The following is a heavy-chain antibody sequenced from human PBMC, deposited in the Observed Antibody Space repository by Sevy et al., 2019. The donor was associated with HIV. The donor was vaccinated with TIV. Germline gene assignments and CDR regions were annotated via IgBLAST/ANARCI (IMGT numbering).Heavy chain of an antibody. CDR1: GFTFCDYY. Sequence: GGSLRLSCAASGFTFCDYYMSWIRQAPGKGLEWISYISSTGSAIYYADSVKGRFTISRDNAKNSLYLQMNSLRAEDTAVYYCARITDWRSDYWGQGTLVTVSS. V-gene: IGHV3-11*04. D-gene: IGHD2-8*02. J-gene: IGHJ4*02. CDR3: ARITDWRSDY. CDR2: ISSTGSAI.